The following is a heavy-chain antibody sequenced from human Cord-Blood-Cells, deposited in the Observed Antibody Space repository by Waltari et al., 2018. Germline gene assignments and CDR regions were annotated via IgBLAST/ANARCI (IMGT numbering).Heavy chain of an antibody. CDR3: VKVHSPSSILGATYYFDY. CDR1: GFTFSSYA. V-gene: IGHV3-23*01. J-gene: IGHJ4*02. D-gene: IGHD7-27*01. Sequence: EVQLLESGGGLVQPGGSLRLSCAASGFTFSSYAMSWVRQAPGKGLEWVSAISGSGGSTYYADSVKGRFTISRDNSKNTLYLQMNSLRAEDTAVYYCVKVHSPSSILGATYYFDYWGQGTLVTVSS. CDR2: ISGSGGST.